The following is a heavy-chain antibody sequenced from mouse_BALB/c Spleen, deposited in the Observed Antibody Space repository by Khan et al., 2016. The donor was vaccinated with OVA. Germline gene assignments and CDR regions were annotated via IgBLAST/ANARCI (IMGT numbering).Heavy chain of an antibody. CDR2: ISSGGSYT. CDR3: TRDRTLRAVYFDY. D-gene: IGHD3-3*01. V-gene: IGHV5-6-4*01. CDR1: GFTFSTYT. Sequence: EVELVESGGGFVKPGGSLKLSCAASGFTFSTYTMSWVRQTPEKRLEWVATISSGGSYTYYPASVKGRFTISSDNAKNNLYLQMSSLQFEYTAMYYCTRDRTLRAVYFDYWGQGTTLTVSS. J-gene: IGHJ2*01.